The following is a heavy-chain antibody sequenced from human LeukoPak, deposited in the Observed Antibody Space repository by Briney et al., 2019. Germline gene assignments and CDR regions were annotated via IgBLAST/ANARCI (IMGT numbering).Heavy chain of an antibody. V-gene: IGHV4-59*02. CDR1: GASVSSDY. Sequence: PSETLSLTCSVSGASVSSDYWNWMRQSPGRGLEWIGYTHYRGDINYNPSLKSRLTMSVDASSNQVSLKLSSVTAADAAVYYCGRNLGSGSDHWGQGTLVTVSS. CDR3: GRNLGSGSDH. CDR2: THYRGDI. D-gene: IGHD3-10*01. J-gene: IGHJ4*02.